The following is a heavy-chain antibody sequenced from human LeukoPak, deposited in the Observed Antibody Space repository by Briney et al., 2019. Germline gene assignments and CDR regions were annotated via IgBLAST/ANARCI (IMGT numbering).Heavy chain of an antibody. CDR1: GGSISSYY. D-gene: IGHD3-10*01. CDR2: IYYSGST. V-gene: IGHV4-59*01. Sequence: SETLSLTCTVSGGSISSYYWSWIRKPPGKGLEWIGYIYYSGSTNYNPSLKSRVTISVDTSKNQFSLKLSSVTAADTAVYYCARDRRFGDYYYMDVWGKGTTVTVSS. CDR3: ARDRRFGDYYYMDV. J-gene: IGHJ6*03.